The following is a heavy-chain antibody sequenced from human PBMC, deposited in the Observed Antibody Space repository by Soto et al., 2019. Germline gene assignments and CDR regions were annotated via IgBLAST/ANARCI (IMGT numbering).Heavy chain of an antibody. D-gene: IGHD6-19*01. J-gene: IGHJ4*02. CDR1: GGSISGDYY. Sequence: PSETLSLTCSVSGGSISGDYYWSWIRQSPEKGLEWIGYIYYSGSSYSNPALQSRLSMSLDTSKNQFSLKLRSVTAADTAVYYFAGGRAQWTGYFDSWGQGALVDVSS. V-gene: IGHV4-30-4*08. CDR2: IYYSGSS. CDR3: AGGRAQWTGYFDS.